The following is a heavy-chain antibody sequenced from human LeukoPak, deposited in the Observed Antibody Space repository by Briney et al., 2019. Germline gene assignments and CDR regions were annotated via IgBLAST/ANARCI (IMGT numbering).Heavy chain of an antibody. V-gene: IGHV4-31*02. D-gene: IGHD4-17*01. Sequence: SETLSLTCTVSGGSFSSDNYYWSWIRQHPGKGLEWIGYIYYTGSSYSNPSLKSRVTVSVDTSKNQFSLKLSSVTAADTAVYYCARERLDYGDYFDDWGQGTLVTVSS. CDR2: IYYTGSS. CDR1: GGSFSSDNYY. CDR3: ARERLDYGDYFDD. J-gene: IGHJ4*02.